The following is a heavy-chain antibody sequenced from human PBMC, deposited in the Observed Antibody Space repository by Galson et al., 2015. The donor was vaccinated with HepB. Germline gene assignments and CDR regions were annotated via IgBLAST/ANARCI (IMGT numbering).Heavy chain of an antibody. CDR2: VSNDGSNK. V-gene: IGHV3-30*18. Sequence: LRLSCAASGFTFSSYGMHWVRQAPGKGLEWVGVVSNDGSNKWYLDSVRGRFTIARDNSKNTVELQMNSLTYEDTAVYYCAKGDSRGWFEVLDYWGQGTPVTVSS. D-gene: IGHD6-19*01. CDR3: AKGDSRGWFEVLDY. J-gene: IGHJ4*02. CDR1: GFTFSSYG.